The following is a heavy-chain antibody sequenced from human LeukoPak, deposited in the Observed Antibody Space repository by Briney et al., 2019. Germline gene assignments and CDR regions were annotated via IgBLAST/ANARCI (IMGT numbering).Heavy chain of an antibody. V-gene: IGHV3-30*18. CDR3: AKEGGYCSSTSCYMGY. D-gene: IGHD2-2*02. Sequence: QPGRSLRLSCAASGFTFSSYGMHWVRQAPGKGLEWVAVISYDGNNKYYADSVKGRFTISRDNSKNTLYLQMNSLRAEDTAVYYCAKEGGYCSSTSCYMGYWGQGTLVTVSS. CDR1: GFTFSSYG. J-gene: IGHJ4*02. CDR2: ISYDGNNK.